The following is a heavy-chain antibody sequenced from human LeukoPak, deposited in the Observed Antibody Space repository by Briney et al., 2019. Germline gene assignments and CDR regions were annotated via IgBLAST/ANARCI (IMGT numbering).Heavy chain of an antibody. CDR1: GGSFSGYY. J-gene: IGHJ5*02. CDR2: INHSGST. D-gene: IGHD3-10*01. Sequence: KPSETLSLTCAVYGGSFSGYYWSWIRQPPGKGLEWIGEINHSGSTNYNPSLKSRVTISVDTSKNQFSLKMSSVTAADTAVYYCARLVRAQITMVRGVDKWFDPRGQGTLVTVSS. V-gene: IGHV4-34*01. CDR3: ARLVRAQITMVRGVDKWFDP.